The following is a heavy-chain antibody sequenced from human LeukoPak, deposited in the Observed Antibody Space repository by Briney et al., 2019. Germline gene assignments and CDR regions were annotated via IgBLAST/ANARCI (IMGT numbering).Heavy chain of an antibody. V-gene: IGHV3-23*01. CDR3: AKAPLDTATGNMYYFDY. D-gene: IGHD5-18*01. CDR2: ISGSDGST. CDR1: GFTFSGYA. Sequence: GGSLRLSCAASGFTFSGYAMSWVRQAPGKGLEWVSAISGSDGSTYYADSVKGRFTISRDNSKNTLYLQMNSLRAEDTAVYYCAKAPLDTATGNMYYFDYWGQGTLVTVSS. J-gene: IGHJ4*02.